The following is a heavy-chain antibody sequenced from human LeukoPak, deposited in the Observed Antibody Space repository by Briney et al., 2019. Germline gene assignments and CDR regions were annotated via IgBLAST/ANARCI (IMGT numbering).Heavy chain of an antibody. D-gene: IGHD3-9*01. V-gene: IGHV3-23*01. CDR1: GFIFRNYA. Sequence: QPGASLLLSCAASGFIFRNYAMSWVRQAPGKGLEWVSAITGSGDTTYYADSVKGRFTISRDNSKNTLYVEMNTLRAEDTAVYYCAKWGDYDILTGYYVSDFWGQGTLVTVSS. CDR2: ITGSGDTT. CDR3: AKWGDYDILTGYYVSDF. J-gene: IGHJ4*02.